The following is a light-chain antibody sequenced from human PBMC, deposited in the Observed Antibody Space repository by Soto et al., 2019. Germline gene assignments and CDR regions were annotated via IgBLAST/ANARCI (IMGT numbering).Light chain of an antibody. CDR2: QDR. Sequence: SYELTQPPSVSVSPGQTASITCSGDKLGDKNVCWYQQKAGQSPVLVIYQDRRRPSGIPERFSGSNSGNTATLTINGTQAMDEADYYCQARDSSPVVFGGGTKLTVL. CDR1: KLGDKN. J-gene: IGLJ2*01. CDR3: QARDSSPVV. V-gene: IGLV3-1*01.